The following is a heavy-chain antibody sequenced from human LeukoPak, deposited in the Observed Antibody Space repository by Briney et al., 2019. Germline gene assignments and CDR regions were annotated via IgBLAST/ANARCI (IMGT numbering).Heavy chain of an antibody. Sequence: ASVKVSCKASGYTFTSYGISWVRQAPGQGLEWMGGFDPEDGETIYAQKFQGRVTMTEDTSTDTAYMELSSLRSEDTAVYYCATQYSSSWTGAFDIWGQGTMVTVSS. CDR2: FDPEDGET. CDR3: ATQYSSSWTGAFDI. D-gene: IGHD6-13*01. J-gene: IGHJ3*02. V-gene: IGHV1-24*01. CDR1: GYTFTSYG.